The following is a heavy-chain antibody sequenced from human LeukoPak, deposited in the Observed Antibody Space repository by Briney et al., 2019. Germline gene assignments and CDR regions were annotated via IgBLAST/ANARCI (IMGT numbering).Heavy chain of an antibody. D-gene: IGHD6-19*01. Sequence: ASVKVSCKASGYTFTGYYMHWVRQAPGQGLEWMGWINPNSGGTNYAQKFQGRVTMTRDTSISTAYMELSRLRSDDTAVYYCARASVAGVAFDIWGQGTMVTVSS. J-gene: IGHJ3*02. V-gene: IGHV1-2*02. CDR1: GYTFTGYY. CDR3: ARASVAGVAFDI. CDR2: INPNSGGT.